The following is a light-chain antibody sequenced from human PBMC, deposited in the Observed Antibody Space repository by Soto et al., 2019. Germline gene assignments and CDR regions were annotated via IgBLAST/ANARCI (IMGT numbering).Light chain of an antibody. CDR2: DAY. CDR1: QSFRGL. Sequence: VVLTPSPVPLSLSPGESDPLSCRASQSFRGLLAWYQQKPGQAPRLLIYDAYNRATGIPPRFSGSWSGTDFTLTISSLEPEDSAVDYCQPRHMWPITVGQGPRLEIK. V-gene: IGKV3-11*01. J-gene: IGKJ5*01. CDR3: QPRHMWPIT.